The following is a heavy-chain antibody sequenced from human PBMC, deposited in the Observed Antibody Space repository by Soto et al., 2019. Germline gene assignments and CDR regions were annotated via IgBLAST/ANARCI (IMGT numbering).Heavy chain of an antibody. Sequence: ASVKVSCKASGYTFTGYYMHWVRQAPGQGLEWMGWINPNSGGTNYAQKFQGRVTMTRDTSISTAYMELSRLRSDDTAVYYCARDIYDIHAFDIWGQGTMVTVSS. D-gene: IGHD3-9*01. CDR3: ARDIYDIHAFDI. CDR1: GYTFTGYY. CDR2: INPNSGGT. V-gene: IGHV1-2*02. J-gene: IGHJ3*02.